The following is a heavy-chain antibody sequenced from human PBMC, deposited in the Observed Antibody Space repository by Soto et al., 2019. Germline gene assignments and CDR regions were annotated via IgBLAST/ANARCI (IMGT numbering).Heavy chain of an antibody. D-gene: IGHD6-19*01. V-gene: IGHV3-48*02. CDR3: VKEGVAGSYSQH. J-gene: IGHJ1*01. CDR2: IRSSGSRI. CDR1: GFTFSESN. Sequence: PGGSLRLSCAASGFTFSESNMNWVRQAPGKGLEWLSYIRSSGSRIYYTDSVKGRFTISRDNAKNPLYLQMSSLRDEDTAMYYCVKEGVAGSYSQHWGQGTLVTVSS.